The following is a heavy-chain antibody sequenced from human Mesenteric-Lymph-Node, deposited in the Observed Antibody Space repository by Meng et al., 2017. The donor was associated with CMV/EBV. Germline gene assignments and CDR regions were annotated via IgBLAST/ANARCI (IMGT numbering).Heavy chain of an antibody. Sequence: ESLKISCTVSGGSVSSGSYYWSWIRQPPGKGLEWIGYIYYSGSTNYNPSLKSRVTISVDTSKNQSSLKLSSVTAADTAVYYCARDLPYCSSTSCYVGGFDPWGQGTLVTVSS. CDR2: IYYSGST. CDR1: GGSVSSGSYY. CDR3: ARDLPYCSSTSCYVGGFDP. V-gene: IGHV4-61*01. J-gene: IGHJ5*02. D-gene: IGHD2-2*01.